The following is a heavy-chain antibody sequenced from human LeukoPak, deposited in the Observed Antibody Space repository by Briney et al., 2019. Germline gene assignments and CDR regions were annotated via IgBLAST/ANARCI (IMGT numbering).Heavy chain of an antibody. V-gene: IGHV4-39*01. CDR2: IYYNGGS. J-gene: IGHJ5*02. CDR3: ARHTLVRGVLYNWFDP. CDR1: GGSISSSSYY. D-gene: IGHD3-10*01. Sequence: SETLSLTCTVSGGSISSSSYYWGWIRQPPGKGLEWIGNIYYNGGSYYNSSLKSRVTISVDTSKNQFSLKLSSVTAADTAVYYCARHTLVRGVLYNWFDPWGQGTLVTVSS.